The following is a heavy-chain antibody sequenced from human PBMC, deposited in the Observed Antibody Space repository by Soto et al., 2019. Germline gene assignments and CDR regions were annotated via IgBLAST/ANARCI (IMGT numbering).Heavy chain of an antibody. CDR1: GGSISSYY. Sequence: SETLSLTCTVSGGSISSYYWSWIRQPPGKGLEWIGYIYYSGSTNYNPSLKSRVTISVDTSKNQFSLKLSSVTAADTAVYYCASTTGPYGSGSYFDYWGQGTLVTVSS. J-gene: IGHJ4*02. CDR3: ASTTGPYGSGSYFDY. D-gene: IGHD3-10*01. V-gene: IGHV4-59*01. CDR2: IYYSGST.